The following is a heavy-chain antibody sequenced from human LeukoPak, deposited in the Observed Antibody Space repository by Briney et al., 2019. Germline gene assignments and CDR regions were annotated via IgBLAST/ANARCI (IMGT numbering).Heavy chain of an antibody. V-gene: IGHV4-59*08. CDR1: GGSINNYY. CDR3: ARHRSSSYDY. D-gene: IGHD6-13*01. J-gene: IGHJ4*02. CDR2: IYYSGST. Sequence: SETLSLTCTVSGGSINNYYWSWIRQPPGKGLEWIGYIYYSGSTKYNPSLKSRVTISVDTSKNQFSLKLSSVTAADMAVYYCARHRSSSYDYWGQGTLVAVSS.